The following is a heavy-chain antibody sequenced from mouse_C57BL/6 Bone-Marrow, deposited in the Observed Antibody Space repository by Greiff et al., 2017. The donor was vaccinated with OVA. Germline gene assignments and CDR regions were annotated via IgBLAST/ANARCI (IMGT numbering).Heavy chain of an antibody. CDR3: ARGGWDWYFDV. CDR1: GFTFSDYY. CDR2: INYDGSST. Sequence: EVMLVESEGGLVQPGSSMKLSCTASGFTFSDYYMAFFRPVPEKGLEWVANINYDGSSTYYLDSLKSRFIISRDNAKNILYLQMSSLKSEDTATYYCARGGWDWYFDVWGTGTTVTVSS. D-gene: IGHD3-3*01. V-gene: IGHV5-16*01. J-gene: IGHJ1*03.